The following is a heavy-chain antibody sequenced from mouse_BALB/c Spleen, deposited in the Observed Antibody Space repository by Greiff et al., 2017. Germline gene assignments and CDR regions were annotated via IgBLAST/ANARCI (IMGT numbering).Heavy chain of an antibody. J-gene: IGHJ2*01. CDR3: ARHSNDFFDY. CDR1: GFTFSSYA. CDR2: ISSGGSYT. Sequence: DVKLVESGGGLVKPGGSLKLSCAASGFTFSSYAMSWVRQTPEKRLEWVATISSGGSYTYYPDSVKGRFTISRDNAKNTLYLQMSSLRSEDTAMYYCARHSNDFFDYWGQGTTLTVSS. V-gene: IGHV5-9-3*01. D-gene: IGHD2-4*01.